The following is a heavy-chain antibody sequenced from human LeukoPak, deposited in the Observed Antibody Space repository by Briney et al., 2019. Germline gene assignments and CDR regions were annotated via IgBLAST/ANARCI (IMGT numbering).Heavy chain of an antibody. J-gene: IGHJ4*02. Sequence: PGGSLRLSCAASGFTFSYYNMNWVRQAPGKGLEWVSYISSSSTTIYYADSVKGRFIISRDNAKNSLYLQMDSLRAEDTAVYYCVATSSSPYYFDFWGQGTQVTVSS. D-gene: IGHD4-11*01. CDR1: GFTFSYYN. CDR3: VATSSSPYYFDF. V-gene: IGHV3-48*04. CDR2: ISSSSTTI.